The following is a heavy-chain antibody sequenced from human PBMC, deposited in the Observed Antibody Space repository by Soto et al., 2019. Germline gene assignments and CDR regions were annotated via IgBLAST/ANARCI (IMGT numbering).Heavy chain of an antibody. Sequence: EVQLLESGGGLVQPGGSLRLSCAASGFTLSTYAMTWVRQAPGKGLECVSGIIGSGDEIHYADSVKGRFTISKDNSKNTLYLQRNSLRADDTAVYYCAKDAVYNDGLWLMDHWGQGTLVTVSS. D-gene: IGHD2-21*01. V-gene: IGHV3-23*01. CDR2: IIGSGDEI. CDR1: GFTLSTYA. J-gene: IGHJ4*02. CDR3: AKDAVYNDGLWLMDH.